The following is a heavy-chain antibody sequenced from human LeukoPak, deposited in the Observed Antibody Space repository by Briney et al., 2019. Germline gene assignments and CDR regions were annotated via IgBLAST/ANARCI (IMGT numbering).Heavy chain of an antibody. V-gene: IGHV4-4*02. CDR2: IYHSGST. Sequence: SGTLSLTCAVSGGSISSSNWWSWVRQPPGKGLEWIGEIYHSGSTNYNPSLKSRVTISVDKSKNQFSLKLSSVTAADTAVYYCASSPISGWPNYYYYYGMDVWGQGTTVTVSS. CDR3: ASSPISGWPNYYYYYGMDV. CDR1: GGSISSSNW. J-gene: IGHJ6*02. D-gene: IGHD6-19*01.